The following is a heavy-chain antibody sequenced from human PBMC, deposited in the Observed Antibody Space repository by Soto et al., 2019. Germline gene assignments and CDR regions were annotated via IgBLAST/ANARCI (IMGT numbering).Heavy chain of an antibody. J-gene: IGHJ4*02. Sequence: EVRLVESGGDLVQPGGSLRLSCAASGVTFSYYGMNWVRQAPGKGLEWVSHINSGGGNILYADSVKGRFTISRDIAENSLYLQMNSLRDEETAVYHCVTDPDGDLDFDYWGQGTLVTVSS. CDR1: GVTFSYYG. CDR3: VTDPDGDLDFDY. CDR2: INSGGGNI. V-gene: IGHV3-48*02. D-gene: IGHD4-17*01.